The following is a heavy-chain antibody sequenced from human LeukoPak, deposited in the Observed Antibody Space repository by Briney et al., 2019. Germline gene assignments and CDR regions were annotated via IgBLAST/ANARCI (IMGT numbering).Heavy chain of an antibody. CDR3: ARDPRGSEYSHFDS. D-gene: IGHD3-10*01. CDR2: IKQDGREK. V-gene: IGHV3-7*01. Sequence: PGGSLRLSCAASGFSIGTYYMSWVRQAPGKGLERVANIKQDGREKHYVDSVKGRFTISRDNSKNSLYLQMSSLRAEDTAVYYCARDPRGSEYSHFDSWGQGTLVTVSS. J-gene: IGHJ4*02. CDR1: GFSIGTYY.